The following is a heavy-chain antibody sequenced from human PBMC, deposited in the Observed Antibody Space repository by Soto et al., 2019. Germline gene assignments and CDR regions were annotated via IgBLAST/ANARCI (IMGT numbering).Heavy chain of an antibody. CDR3: ARGVGATPLVNWFDP. CDR2: INPSGGST. J-gene: IGHJ5*02. V-gene: IGHV1-46*01. Sequence: QVQLVQSGAEVKKPGASVKVSCKASGCTFTSYYMHWVRQAPGQGLEWMGIINPSGGSTSYAQKFQGRVTMTRDTSTSTVYMELSSLRSEDTAVYYCARGVGATPLVNWFDPWGQGTLVTVSS. D-gene: IGHD1-26*01. CDR1: GCTFTSYY.